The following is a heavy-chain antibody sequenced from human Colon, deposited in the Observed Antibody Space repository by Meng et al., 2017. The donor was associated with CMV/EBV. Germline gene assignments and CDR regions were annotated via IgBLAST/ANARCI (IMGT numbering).Heavy chain of an antibody. CDR2: IWSDGTNE. CDR1: GFTFSNYG. CDR3: ARDQSGSYLAANWFDP. D-gene: IGHD1-26*01. Sequence: GGSLRLSCVASGFTFSNYGMHWVRQAPGKGLEWVALIWSDGTNEYYAESVEGRFTISRDNSRNTLFLEMNTLREDDTAVYYCARDQSGSYLAANWFDPWGQGTLVTVS. V-gene: IGHV3-33*01. J-gene: IGHJ5*02.